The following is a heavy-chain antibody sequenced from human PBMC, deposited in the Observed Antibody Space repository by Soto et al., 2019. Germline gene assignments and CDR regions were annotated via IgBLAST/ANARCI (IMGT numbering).Heavy chain of an antibody. CDR2: IYYSGST. CDR3: ARQGGDSYYHGMDV. J-gene: IGHJ6*02. CDR1: GGSMSSYH. D-gene: IGHD4-17*01. V-gene: IGHV4-59*08. Sequence: QVQLQESGPGLVKPSETLSLTCTVSGGSMSSYHWSWIRQPPGKGLEWIGYIYYSGSTNYNPSLKSRVTISVDTSKNQFSLKLNSVTAADTAVYYCARQGGDSYYHGMDVWGQGTTVTV.